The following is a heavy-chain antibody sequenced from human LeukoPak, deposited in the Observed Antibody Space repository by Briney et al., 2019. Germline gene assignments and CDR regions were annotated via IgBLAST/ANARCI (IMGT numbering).Heavy chain of an antibody. CDR1: GFTFSSYG. CDR2: ISYDGSNK. Sequence: GGSLRLSCAASGFTFSSYGMHWVRQAPGKGLEWVAVISYDGSNKYYADSVKGRFTISRGNSKNTLYLQMNSLRAEDTAVYYCESPYYYDSSGYDWGQGTMVTVSS. J-gene: IGHJ3*01. CDR3: ESPYYYDSSGYD. V-gene: IGHV3-30*03. D-gene: IGHD3-22*01.